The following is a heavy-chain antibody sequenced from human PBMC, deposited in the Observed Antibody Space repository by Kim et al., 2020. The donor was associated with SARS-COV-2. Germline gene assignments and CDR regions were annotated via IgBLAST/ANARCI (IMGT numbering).Heavy chain of an antibody. CDR2: IYYSGST. D-gene: IGHD3-22*01. Sequence: SETLSLTCTVSGGSISSGGYYWSWIRQHPGKGLEWIGYIYYSGSTYYNPSLKSRVTISVDTSKNQFSLKLSSVTAADTAVYYCARARGGNMIVVVIGAFDIWGQGTMVPVSS. J-gene: IGHJ3*02. CDR3: ARARGGNMIVVVIGAFDI. V-gene: IGHV4-31*03. CDR1: GGSISSGGYY.